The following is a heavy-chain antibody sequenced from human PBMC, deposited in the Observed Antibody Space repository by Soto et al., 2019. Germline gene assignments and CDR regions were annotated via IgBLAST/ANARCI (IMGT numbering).Heavy chain of an antibody. CDR1: GYTFTTYG. V-gene: IGHV1-18*01. CDR2: ISAYNGNT. J-gene: IGHJ4*02. CDR3: AREGLGYCSGGSCYGPRDY. Sequence: ASMKVSCKASGYTFTTYGISWVRQAPGQGLEWMGWISAYNGNTNYAQKLQGRVTMTTDTSTSTAYMELRSLRSDDTAVYYCAREGLGYCSGGSCYGPRDYWGQGTLVTVSS. D-gene: IGHD2-15*01.